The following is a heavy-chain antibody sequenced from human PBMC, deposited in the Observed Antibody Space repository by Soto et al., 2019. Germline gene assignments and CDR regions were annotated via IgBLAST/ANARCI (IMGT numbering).Heavy chain of an antibody. CDR3: ARRSGKDGYSRATYKSQVDY. CDR2: IYPDDSDT. CDR1: GYIFTNYW. J-gene: IGHJ4*02. Sequence: EVQLVQSGAEVKKPGESLKISCKGSGYIFTNYWIGWVRQMPGKGLEWMGIIYPDDSDTRYSPSFQGQVTISADKSSSTAFLQWSSLKASDTAIYYCARRSGKDGYSRATYKSQVDYWGQGTLVTVSS. V-gene: IGHV5-51*01. D-gene: IGHD5-18*01.